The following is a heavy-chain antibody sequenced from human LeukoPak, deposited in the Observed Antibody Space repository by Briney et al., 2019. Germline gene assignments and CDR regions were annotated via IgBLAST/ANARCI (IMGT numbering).Heavy chain of an antibody. J-gene: IGHJ4*02. D-gene: IGHD3-9*01. CDR3: ARVHYDILTGYPDY. V-gene: IGHV3-66*01. Sequence: GGSLRLSCAASGFTVSCNYMSWVRQAPGKGLEWVSVIYSGGNTYYADSVKGRFTISRDTSKNTLYLQMNSLRAEDTAVYYCARVHYDILTGYPDYWGQGTLVTVSS. CDR1: GFTVSCNY. CDR2: IYSGGNT.